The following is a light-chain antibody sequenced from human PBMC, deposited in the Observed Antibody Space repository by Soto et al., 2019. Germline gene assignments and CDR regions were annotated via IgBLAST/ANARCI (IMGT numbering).Light chain of an antibody. CDR1: QTVTSAY. V-gene: IGKV3-20*01. CDR2: AAS. J-gene: IGKJ4*01. CDR3: QQYGGVPLT. Sequence: VLTQSPATLSLSPGERATLSCRASQTVTSAYLAWYRQTPGQPPRLLIYAASTRATGIPDRFWGGGSGEELHPNLERTEPEDFAVYYCQQYGGVPLTFGGGTKIEI.